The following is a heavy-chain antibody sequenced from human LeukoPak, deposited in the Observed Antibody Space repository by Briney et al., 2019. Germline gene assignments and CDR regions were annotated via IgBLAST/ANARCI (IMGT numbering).Heavy chain of an antibody. D-gene: IGHD3-3*01. V-gene: IGHV4-4*02. J-gene: IGHJ5*02. Sequence: KTSETLSLTCAVSGGSISSSNWWSWVRQPPGKGLEWIGEIYHSGSTNYNPSLESRVTISVDKSKNQFSLKLSSVTAADTAVYYCARAHQGDFWSGYPNWLDPWGQGTLVTVSS. CDR1: GGSISSSNW. CDR3: ARAHQGDFWSGYPNWLDP. CDR2: IYHSGST.